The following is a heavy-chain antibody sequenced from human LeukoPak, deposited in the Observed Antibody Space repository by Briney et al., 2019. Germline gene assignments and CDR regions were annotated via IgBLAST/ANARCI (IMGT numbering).Heavy chain of an antibody. J-gene: IGHJ5*02. Sequence: SETLSLTCAVSGYSMRSGYYWGWIRQPPGKGLEWIGSIYHSGSTYYNPSLKSRVTISVDRSKTQFSLKMSSVTAADTAVYYCARDTLGGSGSYYSATNWFDPWGQGTLVTVSS. V-gene: IGHV4-38-2*02. D-gene: IGHD3-10*01. CDR2: IYHSGST. CDR3: ARDTLGGSGSYYSATNWFDP. CDR1: GYSMRSGYY.